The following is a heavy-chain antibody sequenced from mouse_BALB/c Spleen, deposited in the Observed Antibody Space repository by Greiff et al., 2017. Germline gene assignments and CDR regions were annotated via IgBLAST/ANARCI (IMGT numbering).Heavy chain of an antibody. V-gene: IGHV14-3*02. J-gene: IGHJ3*01. CDR1: GFNFTDTY. CDR2: IDPANGNT. Sequence: EVKLVESGAELVKPGASVKLSCTASGFNFTDTYMHWVKQRPEQGLEWIGRIDPANGNTKYDPKFPGKATITADTSSNTAYLQLSNLTSEDTAVYYCARRDDYVAYWGQGTLVTVSA. CDR3: ARRDDYVAY. D-gene: IGHD2-4*01.